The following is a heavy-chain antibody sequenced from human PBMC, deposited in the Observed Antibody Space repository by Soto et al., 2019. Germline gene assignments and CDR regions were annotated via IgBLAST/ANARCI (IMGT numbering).Heavy chain of an antibody. D-gene: IGHD3-3*01. CDR3: ARGGGVGVAGSAAFDM. J-gene: IGHJ3*02. Sequence: QLHLVQSGAVVKKPGASVTVSCSASGYPVTAYYMHWVRQAPGRGLEWMGGINPATGAAKYTQTFQGRVNRTRDTTTSTVFRELSGLPSEDTAVFYCARGGGVGVAGSAAFDMWGQGTLVTVSS. V-gene: IGHV1-2*02. CDR2: INPATGAA. CDR1: GYPVTAYY.